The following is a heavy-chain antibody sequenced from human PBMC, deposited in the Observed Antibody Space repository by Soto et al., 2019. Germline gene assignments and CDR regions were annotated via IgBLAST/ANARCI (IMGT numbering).Heavy chain of an antibody. V-gene: IGHV4-34*01. D-gene: IGHD2-15*01. CDR1: GGSFSGYY. J-gene: IGHJ5*02. Sequence: LETLSLTCAVYGGSFSGYYWSWIRQPPGKGLEWIGEINHSGSTNYNPSLKSRVTISVDTSKNQFSLKLSSVTAADTAVYYCARRVAATPDWFDPWGQGTLVTVSS. CDR2: INHSGST. CDR3: ARRVAATPDWFDP.